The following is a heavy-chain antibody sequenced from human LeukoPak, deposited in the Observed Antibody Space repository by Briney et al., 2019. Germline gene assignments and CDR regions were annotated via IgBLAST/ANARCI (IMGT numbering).Heavy chain of an antibody. CDR2: INHSGST. D-gene: IGHD3-3*01. CDR1: GGSISSSSYY. V-gene: IGHV4-39*07. CDR3: ARLRITIFGVVIIRNNYFDY. J-gene: IGHJ4*02. Sequence: SETLSLTCTVSGGSISSSSYYWSWIRQPPGKGLEWIGEINHSGSTNYNPSLKSRVTISVDTSKNQFSLKLSSVTAADTAVYYCARLRITIFGVVIIRNNYFDYWGQGTLVTVSS.